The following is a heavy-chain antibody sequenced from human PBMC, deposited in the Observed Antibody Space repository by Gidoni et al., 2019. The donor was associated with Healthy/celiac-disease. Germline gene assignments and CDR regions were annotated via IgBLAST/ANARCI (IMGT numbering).Heavy chain of an antibody. D-gene: IGHD4-4*01. Sequence: QLQLQESGPGLVTPSETLSLTCTVSGGSISSSSYYWGWIRQPPGKGLEWIGSIYYSGSTYYNPSLKSRVTISVDTSKNQFSLKLSSVTAADTAVYYCARHDYSKLGFDYWGQGTLVTVSS. CDR1: GGSISSSSYY. CDR3: ARHDYSKLGFDY. J-gene: IGHJ4*02. CDR2: IYYSGST. V-gene: IGHV4-39*01.